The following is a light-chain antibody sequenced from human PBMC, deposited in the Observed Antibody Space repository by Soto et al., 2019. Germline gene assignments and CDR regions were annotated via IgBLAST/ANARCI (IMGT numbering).Light chain of an antibody. J-gene: IGKJ4*01. CDR3: QQRSNWPT. CDR2: GAS. CDR1: QVIRID. Sequence: DIQMTQSPSSLSAFVGDRVTITFRASQVIRIDLGWFQQKPGKAPKRLIYGASSLQSGVPSRFSGRGSGTEFTLTISNLQPEDFAVYYCQQRSNWPTFGGGTKVDIK. V-gene: IGKV1-17*02.